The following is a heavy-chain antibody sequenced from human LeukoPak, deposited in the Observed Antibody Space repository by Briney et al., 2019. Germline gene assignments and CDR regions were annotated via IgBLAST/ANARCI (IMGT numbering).Heavy chain of an antibody. J-gene: IGHJ4*02. V-gene: IGHV3-9*01. D-gene: IGHD3-3*01. CDR3: AEGGLEWHHLDY. CDR1: GFTFDDYA. Sequence: GGSLRLSCAASGFTFDDYAMHWVRQAPGKGLEWVSGISWNSGSIGYADSVKGRFTISRDNAKNSLYLQMNSLRAEDTALYYCAEGGLEWHHLDYWGQGTLVTVSS. CDR2: ISWNSGSI.